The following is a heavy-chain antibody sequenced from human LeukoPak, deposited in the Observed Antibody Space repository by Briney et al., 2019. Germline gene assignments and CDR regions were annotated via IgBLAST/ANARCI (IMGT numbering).Heavy chain of an antibody. Sequence: GGSLRLSCAASGFTVSSNYMSWVRQAPGKGLEWVSYISNSGSTMYYADSVKGRFTISRDNAKNSLYLQMNSLRAEDTAIYYCAREGVSTITTILVVISFDYWGQGALVTVSS. D-gene: IGHD3-22*01. V-gene: IGHV3-11*04. CDR3: AREGVSTITTILVVISFDY. CDR2: ISNSGSTM. CDR1: GFTVSSNY. J-gene: IGHJ4*02.